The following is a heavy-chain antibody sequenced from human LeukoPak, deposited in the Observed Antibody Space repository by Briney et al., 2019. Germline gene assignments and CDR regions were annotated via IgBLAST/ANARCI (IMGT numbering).Heavy chain of an antibody. D-gene: IGHD6-19*01. J-gene: IGHJ5*02. CDR3: ARDHPTGYSSGWYANWFDP. Sequence: PSETLSLTCTVSGGSISSGSYYWSWIRQPAGKGLEWIGRIYTSGSTNYNPSLKSRVTISVDTSKNQFSLKLSSVTPEDTAVYYCARDHPTGYSSGWYANWFDPWGQGTLVTVSS. CDR2: IYTSGST. V-gene: IGHV4-61*02. CDR1: GGSISSGSYY.